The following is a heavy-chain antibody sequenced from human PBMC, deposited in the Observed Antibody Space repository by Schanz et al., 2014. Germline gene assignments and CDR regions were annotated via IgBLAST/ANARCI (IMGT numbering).Heavy chain of an antibody. CDR2: INTGVNT. CDR3: ARVPEPGWFDP. Sequence: EVQLVESGGGLIQPGGSLRLSCAASGFTFGDYAMTWVRQAPGKGLEWVSAINTGVNTYYADSVRGRFTISSDNSKSTLYLQMSSLRAEDTAVYYCARVPEPGWFDPWGQGTLVIVSS. D-gene: IGHD1-26*01. V-gene: IGHV3-23*04. J-gene: IGHJ5*02. CDR1: GFTFGDYA.